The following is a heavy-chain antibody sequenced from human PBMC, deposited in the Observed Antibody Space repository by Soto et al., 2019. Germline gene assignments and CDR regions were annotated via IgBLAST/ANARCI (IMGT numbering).Heavy chain of an antibody. Sequence: PSETLSFTCTVSVGSASSGSYYLSWIRHPPGKGLEWIGYIYYSGSTNSNPSLKSRVTISLDTSKNQFSLKLSSVTASDTAVYYCARAGGDYTNYGSWFDPWGKGTRVTVSS. D-gene: IGHD4-4*01. J-gene: IGHJ5*02. V-gene: IGHV4-61*01. CDR1: VGSASSGSYY. CDR3: ARAGGDYTNYGSWFDP. CDR2: IYYSGST.